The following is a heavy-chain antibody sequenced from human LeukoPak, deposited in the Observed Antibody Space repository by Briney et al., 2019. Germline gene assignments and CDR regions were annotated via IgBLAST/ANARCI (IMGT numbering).Heavy chain of an antibody. CDR3: AREIGWLRWNDAFDI. V-gene: IGHV1-2*02. Sequence: ASVKVSCKASGYTFTGYYMHWVRQAPGQGLEWMGWINPNSGGTNYAQKFQGRVTMTRDTSISTAYMELSRLRSDDTAVYYCAREIGWLRWNDAFDIWGQGTMVTVSS. D-gene: IGHD5-12*01. CDR2: INPNSGGT. J-gene: IGHJ3*02. CDR1: GYTFTGYY.